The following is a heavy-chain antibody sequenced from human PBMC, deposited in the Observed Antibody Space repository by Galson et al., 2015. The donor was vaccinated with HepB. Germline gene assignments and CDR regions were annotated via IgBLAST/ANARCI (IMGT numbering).Heavy chain of an antibody. CDR2: ISCNSGNI. CDR3: AKALPPHYDILTGYLNPYYYYYGMDV. Sequence: SLRLSCEASGFTFDDYAIHWVRQAPGKGLEWVSGISCNSGNIGYAHSFQGRFTISRDNAKNSLYLQMISLRAEDTALYYCAKALPPHYDILTGYLNPYYYYYGMDVWCQGTTVTVSS. J-gene: IGHJ6*02. CDR1: GFTFDDYA. V-gene: IGHV3-9*01. D-gene: IGHD3-9*01.